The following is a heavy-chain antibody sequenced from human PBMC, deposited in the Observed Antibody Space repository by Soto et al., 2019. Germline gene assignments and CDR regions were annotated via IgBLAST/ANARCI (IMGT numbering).Heavy chain of an antibody. Sequence: IRQPPGKGLEWIGSIYYSGSTYYNPSLKSRVTISVDTSKNHFSLKLSSVTAADTAVYYCATQEVGGSYVYTFDPWGQGTLVTVSS. CDR3: ATQEVGGSYVYTFDP. V-gene: IGHV4-39*02. CDR2: IYYSGST. D-gene: IGHD1-26*01. J-gene: IGHJ5*02.